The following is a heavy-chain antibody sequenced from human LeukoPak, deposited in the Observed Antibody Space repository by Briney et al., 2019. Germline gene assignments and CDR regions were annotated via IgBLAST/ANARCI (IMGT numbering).Heavy chain of an antibody. J-gene: IGHJ6*04. Sequence: GGSLRLSCAASGFTFSSYEMNWVRQAPGKGLEWVSYISSSGSTIYYADSVRGRFTISRDNAKDSLYLQMNSLRAEDTAVYYCAELGITMIGGVWGKGTTVTISS. V-gene: IGHV3-48*03. D-gene: IGHD3-10*02. CDR1: GFTFSSYE. CDR3: AELGITMIGGV. CDR2: ISSSGSTI.